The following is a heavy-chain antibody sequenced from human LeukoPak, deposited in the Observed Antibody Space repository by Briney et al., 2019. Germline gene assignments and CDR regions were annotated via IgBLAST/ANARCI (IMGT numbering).Heavy chain of an antibody. CDR3: ARDFGSSSSWYVGSDYYYYGMDV. CDR2: IYYSGST. J-gene: IGHJ6*02. Sequence: PSETLSLTCTVSGGSISSSSYYWGWIRQPPGKGLEWIGSIYYSGSTYYNPSLKSRVTISVDTSKNQFSLKLSSVTAADTAVYYCARDFGSSSSWYVGSDYYYYGMDVWGQGTTVTVSS. V-gene: IGHV4-39*07. D-gene: IGHD6-13*01. CDR1: GGSISSSSYY.